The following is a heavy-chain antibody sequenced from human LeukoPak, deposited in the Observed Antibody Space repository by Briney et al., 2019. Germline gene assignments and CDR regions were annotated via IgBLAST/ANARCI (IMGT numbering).Heavy chain of an antibody. V-gene: IGHV4-59*01. CDR1: GGSISSYY. J-gene: IGHJ4*02. CDR2: IYSSGST. CDR3: ARAYYYGSGSYGLDY. D-gene: IGHD3-10*01. Sequence: SETLSLTCTDSGGSISSYYWSWIRQPPGKGLEWIGYIYSSGSTNYNPSLKSRLTISVDASKNQFSLKLTSVTAADTAVYYCARAYYYGSGSYGLDYWGQGTLVTVSS.